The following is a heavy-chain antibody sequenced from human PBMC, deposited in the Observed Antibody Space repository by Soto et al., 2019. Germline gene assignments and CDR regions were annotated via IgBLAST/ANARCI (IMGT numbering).Heavy chain of an antibody. D-gene: IGHD1-1*01. Sequence: ASVKVSCKASGYTFTGYYMHWVRQAPGQGLEWMGWINPNSGGTNYAQKFQGRFTISRDNSKNTVFLQMDGLRAEDTAVYYCAKDPSTGPADFWGQGTLVTVSS. CDR1: GYTFTGYY. V-gene: IGHV1-2*02. CDR2: INPNSGGT. CDR3: AKDPSTGPADF. J-gene: IGHJ4*02.